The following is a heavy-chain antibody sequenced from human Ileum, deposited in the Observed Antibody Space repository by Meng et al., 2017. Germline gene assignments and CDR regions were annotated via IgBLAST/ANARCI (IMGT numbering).Heavy chain of an antibody. D-gene: IGHD4-23*01. CDR3: TRSSSHYSGHNY. J-gene: IGHJ4*02. CDR1: GDSVSSNSAA. CDR2: TYYRSKWFN. Sequence: QVQLQQSGPGLVKPSQTLSLTVAISGDSVSSNSAAWNWFRQSPSRGLQWLGRTYYRSKWFNDYAVSVKSRITINPDTSKNQFSLQLNSVTPDDTAVFYCTRSSSHYSGHNYWGQGTLVTVSS. V-gene: IGHV6-1*01.